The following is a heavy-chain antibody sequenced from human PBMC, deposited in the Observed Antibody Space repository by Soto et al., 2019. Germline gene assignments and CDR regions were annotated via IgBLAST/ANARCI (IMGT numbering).Heavy chain of an antibody. CDR1: RGTFSSYA. CDR3: ARTTYYYDSSGYYYYYYGMDV. Sequence: ASVKVSCKASRGTFSSYAISWVRQAPGQGLEWMGRIIPILGIANYAQKFQGRVTITADKSTSTAYMELSSLRSEDTAVYYCARTTYYYDSSGYYYYYYGMDVWGQGTTVTVSS. J-gene: IGHJ6*02. V-gene: IGHV1-69*04. CDR2: IIPILGIA. D-gene: IGHD3-22*01.